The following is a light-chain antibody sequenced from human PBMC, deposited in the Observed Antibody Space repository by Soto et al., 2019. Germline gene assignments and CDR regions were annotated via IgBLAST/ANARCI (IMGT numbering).Light chain of an antibody. CDR3: ETWDSNTRV. CDR2: LEGSGSY. J-gene: IGLJ3*02. V-gene: IGLV4-60*02. Sequence: QLVLTQSSSASASLGSSVKLTCTLSSGHSSYIIAWHQQQPGKAPRYLMKLEGSGSYNKGSGVPDRFSGSSSGADRYLTISSLQCEDEADYYCETWDSNTRVFCGGTKLTVL. CDR1: SGHSSYI.